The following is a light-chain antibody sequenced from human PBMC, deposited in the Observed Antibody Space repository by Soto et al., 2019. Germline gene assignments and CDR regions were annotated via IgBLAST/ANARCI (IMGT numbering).Light chain of an antibody. CDR3: QQSSNTPLT. J-gene: IGKJ4*01. V-gene: IGKV1-39*01. Sequence: DIQMTQSPSSLSASVGDRVTITCRASQTISRSLNWYQHKPGTAPRVLIYDAYTLSSGVPSRFSGSGSGTDFTLTISSLQPEDFETYYCQQSSNTPLTFGGGTKVDIK. CDR2: DAY. CDR1: QTISRS.